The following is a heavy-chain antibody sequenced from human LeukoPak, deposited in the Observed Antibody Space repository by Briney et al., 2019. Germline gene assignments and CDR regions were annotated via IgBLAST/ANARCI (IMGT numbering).Heavy chain of an antibody. V-gene: IGHV3-23*01. J-gene: IGHJ4*02. Sequence: GGSLRLSCAASGFTFSNYDMSWVRQAPGKGLEWVSGISGRGGSTFYADSVKGRFTISRDNSKTTLYLQMNSLRADDTAVYYCARDHGDYISSPDYWGQGTLVTVSS. CDR1: GFTFSNYD. CDR2: ISGRGGST. D-gene: IGHD4-17*01. CDR3: ARDHGDYISSPDY.